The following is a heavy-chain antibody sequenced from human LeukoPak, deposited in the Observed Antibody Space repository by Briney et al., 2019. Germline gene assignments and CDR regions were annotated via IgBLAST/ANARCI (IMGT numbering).Heavy chain of an antibody. Sequence: SETLSLTCTVPGGSISSYYRSWIRQPAGKGLEWIGRIYTSGSTNYNPSLKSRVTMSVDTSKNQFSLKLSSVTAADTAVYYCASGHSSSWAADYWGQGTLVTVSS. J-gene: IGHJ4*02. CDR2: IYTSGST. V-gene: IGHV4-4*07. CDR1: GGSISSYY. CDR3: ASGHSSSWAADY. D-gene: IGHD6-13*01.